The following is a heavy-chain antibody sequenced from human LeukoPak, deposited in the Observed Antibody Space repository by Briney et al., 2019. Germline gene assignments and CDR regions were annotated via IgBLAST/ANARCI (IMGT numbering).Heavy chain of an antibody. CDR1: GFTFSSYA. D-gene: IGHD3-10*01. V-gene: IGHV3-23*01. CDR2: ISGSGGST. CDR3: AKVPMYYYGSGSYSVL. Sequence: GGSLRLSCAASGFTFSSYAMSWVRQAPGKGLEWVSAISGSGGSTYYADSVKGRFTISRDNSKNTLYLQMNSLRAEDTAVYYCAKVPMYYYGSGSYSVLWGQGTLVTVSS. J-gene: IGHJ4*02.